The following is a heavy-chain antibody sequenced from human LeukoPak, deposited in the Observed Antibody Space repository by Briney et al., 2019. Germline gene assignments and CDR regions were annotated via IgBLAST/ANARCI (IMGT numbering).Heavy chain of an antibody. J-gene: IGHJ3*02. Sequence: SETLSLTCAVSGGSISSSNWWRWVRQPPGKGLEWTGEIYHSGSTNYNPSLKSRVTISVDKSKNQFSLKLSSVTAADTAVYYCARGGSGTTVTTGAFDIWGQGTMVTVSS. CDR2: IYHSGST. CDR1: GGSISSSNW. V-gene: IGHV4-4*02. D-gene: IGHD4-17*01. CDR3: ARGGSGTTVTTGAFDI.